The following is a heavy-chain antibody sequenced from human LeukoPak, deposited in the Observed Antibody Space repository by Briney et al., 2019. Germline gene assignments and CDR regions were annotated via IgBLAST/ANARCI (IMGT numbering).Heavy chain of an antibody. CDR2: IIPILGIA. CDR3: ARDRYGDYSNWFDP. Sequence: ASVKVSCKASGGTFSSYTISWVRQAPGQGLEWMGRIIPILGIANYAQKFQGRVTITADKSTSTAYMELSSLRSEDRAVYYCARDRYGDYSNWFDPWGQGTLVTVSS. J-gene: IGHJ5*02. D-gene: IGHD4-17*01. V-gene: IGHV1-69*04. CDR1: GGTFSSYT.